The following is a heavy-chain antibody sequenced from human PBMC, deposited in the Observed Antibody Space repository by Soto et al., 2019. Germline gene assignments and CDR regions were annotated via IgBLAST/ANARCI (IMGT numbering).Heavy chain of an antibody. CDR3: VCSWARTGYYYGMDV. V-gene: IGHV3-48*01. Sequence: GSLRLSCAASGFTFSSYSMNWVRQAPGKGLEWVSYISSSSSTIYYADSVKGRFTISRDNAKNSLYLQMNSLRAEDTSVYYCVCSWARTGYYYGMDVWGQGTTVTVSS. CDR2: ISSSSSTI. D-gene: IGHD1-1*01. J-gene: IGHJ6*02. CDR1: GFTFSSYS.